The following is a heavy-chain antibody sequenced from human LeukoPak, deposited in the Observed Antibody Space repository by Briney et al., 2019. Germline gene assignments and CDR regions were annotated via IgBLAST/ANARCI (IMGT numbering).Heavy chain of an antibody. V-gene: IGHV3-53*01. CDR1: GFPLRSNY. CDR3: ARGGDSSGSKRSAFDI. CDR2: ISTSCST. D-gene: IGHD3-22*01. J-gene: IGHJ3*02. Sequence: PGGSLGLSFAGSGFPLRSNYMSWVRQAPGKGLEWVSVISTSCSTYYADSAKGRFAISRDNSKNTLYLQMNSLRAEDTAVYYCARGGDSSGSKRSAFDIWGQGTTVTVSS.